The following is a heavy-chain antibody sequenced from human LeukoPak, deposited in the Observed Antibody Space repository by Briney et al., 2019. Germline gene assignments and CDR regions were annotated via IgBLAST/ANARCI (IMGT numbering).Heavy chain of an antibody. Sequence: EASVKVSCKASGYTFTSYDINWVRQATGQGLEWMGWMNPNSGNTGYAQKFQGRVTMTRNTSISTAYMELSSLRSEDTAVYYCARVGSRVATIQREHFDYWGQGTLVTVSS. CDR2: MNPNSGNT. D-gene: IGHD5-24*01. CDR1: GYTFTSYD. J-gene: IGHJ4*02. CDR3: ARVGSRVATIQREHFDY. V-gene: IGHV1-8*01.